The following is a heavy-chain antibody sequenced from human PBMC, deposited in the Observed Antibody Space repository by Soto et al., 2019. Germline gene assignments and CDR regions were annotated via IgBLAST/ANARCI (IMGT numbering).Heavy chain of an antibody. V-gene: IGHV3-23*01. CDR2: VSRAGTYT. D-gene: IGHD3-16*01. CDR3: VKYTVTEDLGES. CDR1: GFTFSSYA. Sequence: EVQLLESGGDVVRPGGSLRLSCAASGFTFSSYAMGWVRQAPGKGLGWVAGVSRAGTYTFYADSVRGRFSISRDNSRDTVDLYINALRGDDTAVYFCVKYTVTEDLGESWGQGTLVSVSS. J-gene: IGHJ5*02.